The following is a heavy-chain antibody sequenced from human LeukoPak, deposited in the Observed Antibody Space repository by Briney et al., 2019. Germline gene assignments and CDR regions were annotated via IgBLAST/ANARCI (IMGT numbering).Heavy chain of an antibody. CDR3: ARGRSRIAARRKYYFDY. Sequence: SETLSLTCTVSGGSISSYYWSWIRQPPGKGLEWIGYISYSGSPNYNPSLKSRVTISVETSKNQFSLKLTSVTAADTAVYYCARGRSRIAARRKYYFDYWGQGTLVTVSS. V-gene: IGHV4-59*01. D-gene: IGHD6-6*01. CDR1: GGSISSYY. CDR2: ISYSGSP. J-gene: IGHJ4*02.